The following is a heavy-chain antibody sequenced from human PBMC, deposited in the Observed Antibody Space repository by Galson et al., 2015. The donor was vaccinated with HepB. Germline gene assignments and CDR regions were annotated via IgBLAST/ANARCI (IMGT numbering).Heavy chain of an antibody. CDR2: IYYSGST. D-gene: IGHD3-16*01. V-gene: IGHV4-59*01. CDR1: GGSISSYY. J-gene: IGHJ5*02. Sequence: QVQLQESGPGLVKPSETLSLTCTVSGGSISSYYWSWIRQPPGKGLEWIGYIYYSGSTNYNPSLKSRVTISVDTSKNQFSLKLSSVTAADTAVYYCARDFGAVMGNWFDPWGQGTLVTVSS. CDR3: ARDFGAVMGNWFDP.